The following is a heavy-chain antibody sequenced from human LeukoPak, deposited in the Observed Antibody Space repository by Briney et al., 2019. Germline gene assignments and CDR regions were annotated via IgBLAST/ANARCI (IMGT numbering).Heavy chain of an antibody. CDR2: IKKDGSST. Sequence: PGGSLRHSCSASGFTFRSYWMHWVRQAPGKGLVWVSRIKKDGSSTDYADSVKGRFTISRDNAKNTLYLQMNSLRAEDTAVYYCASFCSSSSCALDFWGQGTLVTVSS. J-gene: IGHJ4*02. CDR1: GFTFRSYW. D-gene: IGHD2-2*01. V-gene: IGHV3-74*01. CDR3: ASFCSSSSCALDF.